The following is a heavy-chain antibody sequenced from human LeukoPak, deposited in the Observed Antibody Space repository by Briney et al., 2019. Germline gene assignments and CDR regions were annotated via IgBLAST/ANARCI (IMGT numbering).Heavy chain of an antibody. CDR2: IYYSGST. D-gene: IGHD2-21*02. V-gene: IGHV4-59*01. CDR1: GGSISSYY. Sequence: SETLSLTCTVSGGSISSYYWSWIRQPPGKGLEWIGNIYYSGSTNYNPSLKSRVTISVDTSKNQFSLKLSSVTAADTAVYYCASSAYCGGDCYPTIDYWGQGTLVTVSS. CDR3: ASSAYCGGDCYPTIDY. J-gene: IGHJ4*02.